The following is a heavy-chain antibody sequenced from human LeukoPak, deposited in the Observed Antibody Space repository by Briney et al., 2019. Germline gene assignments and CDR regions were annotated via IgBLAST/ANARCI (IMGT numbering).Heavy chain of an antibody. CDR1: GFTFSSYA. CDR2: IGGSGATT. CDR3: AKGNWNFYPGWFDP. J-gene: IGHJ5*02. V-gene: IGHV3-23*01. Sequence: GGSLRLACAAYGFTFSSYAMGSVRQAPGKGLEWVSAIGGSGATTWYADSVKGRFTVSRDNSKNTLYVQMNSLRAEDTAVYYCAKGNWNFYPGWFDPWGQGTLVTVSS. D-gene: IGHD1-1*01.